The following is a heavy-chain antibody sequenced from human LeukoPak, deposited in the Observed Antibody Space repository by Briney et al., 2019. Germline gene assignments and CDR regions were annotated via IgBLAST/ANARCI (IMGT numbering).Heavy chain of an antibody. J-gene: IGHJ1*01. CDR3: ARRRYYDCSGYLE. Sequence: NASETLSLTCSVSGDSVSRSDSYWDWIRQPPGKGLEWIGTIYYSGRTYYSPSLKSRVTMSVDPSNNQFSLTLRPVTAADTAVYYCARRRYYDCSGYLEWGQGTLLSVSS. D-gene: IGHD3-22*01. CDR2: IYYSGRT. CDR1: GDSVSRSDSY. V-gene: IGHV4-39*01.